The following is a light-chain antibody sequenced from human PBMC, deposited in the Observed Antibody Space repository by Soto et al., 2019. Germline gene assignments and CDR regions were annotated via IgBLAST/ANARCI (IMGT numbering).Light chain of an antibody. J-gene: IGKJ2*01. V-gene: IGKV3-15*01. CDR1: QSVSSN. CDR3: QRYNDWPLT. Sequence: EIVMTQSPATLSVSPGERATLSCRASQSVSSNLAWYQQKPGQAPRLLIYGASTRATGVPARISGSGSGTEFTLTISNLQSEDFAIYYCQRYNDWPLTFGQGTKLEIK. CDR2: GAS.